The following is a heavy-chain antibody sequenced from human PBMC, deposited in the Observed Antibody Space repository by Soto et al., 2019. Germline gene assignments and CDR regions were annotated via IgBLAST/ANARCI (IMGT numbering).Heavy chain of an antibody. Sequence: PGGSLRLSCAASGFTFSSYGMHWVRQAPGKGLEWVAVIWYDGSNKYYADSVKGRFTISRDNSKNMVYLQMNSLRAEDTAVYYCASQEYSSAWYAIYYWGQGTLVTVS. J-gene: IGHJ4*02. CDR2: IWYDGSNK. D-gene: IGHD6-19*01. V-gene: IGHV3-33*01. CDR3: ASQEYSSAWYAIYY. CDR1: GFTFSSYG.